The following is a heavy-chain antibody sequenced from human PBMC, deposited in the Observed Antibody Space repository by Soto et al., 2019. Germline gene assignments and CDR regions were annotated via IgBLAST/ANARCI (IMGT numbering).Heavy chain of an antibody. CDR2: IIPIFGTA. V-gene: IGHV1-69*01. CDR1: GGTFSSYA. CDR3: SIALADVETAIVSHGYFDS. Sequence: QVQLVQSGAEVKKPGSSVKVSCKASGGTFSSYAISWVRQAPGQGLEWMGGIIPIFGTANYAQKFQGKVTKPADESMSTGHMEVSSLRSEDKAVYYCSIALADVETAIVSHGYFDSWAQGSLVIV. D-gene: IGHD2-21*02. J-gene: IGHJ4*02.